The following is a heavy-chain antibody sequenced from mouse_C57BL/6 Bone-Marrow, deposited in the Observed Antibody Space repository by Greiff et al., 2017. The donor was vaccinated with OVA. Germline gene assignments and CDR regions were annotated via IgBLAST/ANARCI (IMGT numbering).Heavy chain of an antibody. CDR3: ARDDYHFDY. CDR2: IYPGSGNT. Sequence: VQLQQSGAELVRPGASVKLSCKASGYTFTDYYINWVKQRPGQGLEWIARIYPGSGNTYYNEKFKGKATLTAEKSSSTAYTQLSSLTSEDSAVYFCARDDYHFDYWGQGTTLTVSS. J-gene: IGHJ2*01. V-gene: IGHV1-76*01. CDR1: GYTFTDYY. D-gene: IGHD2-4*01.